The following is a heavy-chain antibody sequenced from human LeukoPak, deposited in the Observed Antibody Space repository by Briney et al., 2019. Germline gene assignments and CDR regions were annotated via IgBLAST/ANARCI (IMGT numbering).Heavy chain of an antibody. V-gene: IGHV4-4*02. CDR2: IYHSGST. D-gene: IGHD3-10*01. J-gene: IGHJ4*02. CDR1: GGSISTSNW. CDR3: ARDGTYGSFDH. Sequence: PSGTLSLTCSVSGGSISTSNWWSWVRQAPGKGREWMGEIYHSGSTHYNPSLQSRLTISIDKSKNHFSLNLKSVTAADTAVYYCARDGTYGSFDHWGQGILVTVSS.